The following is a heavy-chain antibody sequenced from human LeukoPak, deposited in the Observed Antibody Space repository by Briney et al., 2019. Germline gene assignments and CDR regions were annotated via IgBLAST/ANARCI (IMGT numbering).Heavy chain of an antibody. CDR2: IHSPGST. J-gene: IGHJ5*02. CDR1: GASVGSSSYY. CDR3: ASISSGFFGPHRSIFVPFDP. Sequence: SETLSLTCTVSGASVGSSSYYWGWVRQPPGKGLEWIGTIHSPGSTYYNSSLRSRVTISVDTSKNEFSLKLSSVTAADTAMYYCASISSGFFGPHRSIFVPFDPWGQGTLVTVSS. D-gene: IGHD3-3*01. V-gene: IGHV4-39*01.